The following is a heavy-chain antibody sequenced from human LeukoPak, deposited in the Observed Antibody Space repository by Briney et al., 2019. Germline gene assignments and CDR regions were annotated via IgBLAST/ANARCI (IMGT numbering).Heavy chain of an antibody. Sequence: PGGSLRLSCAASGFIFNDYWMHWVRQAPGKGLVWVSGINSHGSSTSYADSVKGRFTISRDNAKNTLHLQMNSLRAEDTAVYYCVRLTGAEFDYWGQGTLVTASS. D-gene: IGHD7-27*01. V-gene: IGHV3-74*01. J-gene: IGHJ4*02. CDR3: VRLTGAEFDY. CDR2: INSHGSST. CDR1: GFIFNDYW.